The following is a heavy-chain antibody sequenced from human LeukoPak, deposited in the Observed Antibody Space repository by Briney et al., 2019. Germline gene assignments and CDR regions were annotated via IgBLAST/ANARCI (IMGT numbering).Heavy chain of an antibody. Sequence: PSETLSPTCTVSGGSISSYYWSWIRQPPGKGLEWIGYIYYSGSTNYNPSLKSRVTISVDTSKNQFSLKLSSVTAADTAVYYCARLLRVKTVGPDLYYFDYWGQGTLVTVSS. CDR3: ARLLRVKTVGPDLYYFDY. CDR1: GGSISSYY. J-gene: IGHJ4*02. D-gene: IGHD1-14*01. V-gene: IGHV4-59*08. CDR2: IYYSGST.